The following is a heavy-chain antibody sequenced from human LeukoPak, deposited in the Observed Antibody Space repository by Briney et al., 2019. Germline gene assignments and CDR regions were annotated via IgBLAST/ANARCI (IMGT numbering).Heavy chain of an antibody. CDR1: GYTFTGYY. Sequence: ASLRLSSKASGYTFTGYYMHWVRQAPGQGLEWMGWINPNSGGTNYAQKFQGRVTMTRDTSISTAYMELSRLRSDDTAVYYCARPLDTGYMGYWGQGTLVTVSS. V-gene: IGHV1-2*02. CDR2: INPNSGGT. D-gene: IGHD5-18*01. CDR3: ARPLDTGYMGY. J-gene: IGHJ4*02.